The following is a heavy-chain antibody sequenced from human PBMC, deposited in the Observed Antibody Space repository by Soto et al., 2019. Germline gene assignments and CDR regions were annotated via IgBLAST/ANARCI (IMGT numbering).Heavy chain of an antibody. Sequence: QVQLLQSGSETKKPGASVRISCKVSGYTFNTYFISGVSWVRQAPGQGLEWVGWTNAYSGESNNARRFQGRITLTADQSTNTVYLELNSLRPDDSAVYFCTRDERQSCGRLGCYHYDCWGQGTLVTVSS. CDR3: TRDERQSCGRLGCYHYDC. CDR2: TNAYSGES. J-gene: IGHJ4*02. D-gene: IGHD2-15*01. V-gene: IGHV1-18*04. CDR1: GYTFNTYF.